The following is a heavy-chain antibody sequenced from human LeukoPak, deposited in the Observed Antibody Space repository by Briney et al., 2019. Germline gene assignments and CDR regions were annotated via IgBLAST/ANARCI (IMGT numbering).Heavy chain of an antibody. Sequence: PGGSLRLSCAASGFTFSSYGMHWVRQAPGKGLEWMAVISYDGSNKYYADSVKGRFTISRDNSKNTLYLQMNSLRAEDTAVYYCAKDWEGCSGGSCYSTYLDYWGQGTLVTVSS. J-gene: IGHJ4*02. CDR2: ISYDGSNK. CDR1: GFTFSSYG. V-gene: IGHV3-30*18. D-gene: IGHD2-15*01. CDR3: AKDWEGCSGGSCYSTYLDY.